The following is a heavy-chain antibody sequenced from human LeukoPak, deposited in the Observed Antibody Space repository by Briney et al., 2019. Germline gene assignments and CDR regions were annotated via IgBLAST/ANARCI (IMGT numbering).Heavy chain of an antibody. J-gene: IGHJ5*02. CDR3: ARLRALADTPDWFDP. Sequence: SETPSLTCTVSGGSIKSSSYYWACIRQPPGKGLEWIGSIHFRGNTSYNPSLKSRVTISVDTSKNHFSLKLSSVTAADTAVYYCARLRALADTPDWFDPWGQGTLVTVSS. CDR1: GGSIKSSSYY. D-gene: IGHD6-19*01. CDR2: IHFRGNT. V-gene: IGHV4-39*02.